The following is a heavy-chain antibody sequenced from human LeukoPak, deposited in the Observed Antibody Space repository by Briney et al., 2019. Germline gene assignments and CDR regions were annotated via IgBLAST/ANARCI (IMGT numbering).Heavy chain of an antibody. Sequence: ASVKVSCKASGYTFTGYYMHWVRQAPGQGLEWMGWINPNSGGTNYAQKFQGRVTMTRDTSISTAYMELCRLRSDDTAVYYCARADSMVRGVIISPLLDYWGQGTLVTVSS. D-gene: IGHD3-10*01. J-gene: IGHJ4*02. CDR3: ARADSMVRGVIISPLLDY. CDR1: GYTFTGYY. CDR2: INPNSGGT. V-gene: IGHV1-2*02.